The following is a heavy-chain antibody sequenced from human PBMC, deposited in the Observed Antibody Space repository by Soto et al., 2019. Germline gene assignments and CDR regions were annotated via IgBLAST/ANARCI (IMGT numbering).Heavy chain of an antibody. D-gene: IGHD6-13*01. CDR3: ARARYGSTGPALDY. V-gene: IGHV3-33*01. Sequence: QVQLVESGGGVVQPGRSLRLSCAASGFTFSSYGMHWVRQAPGKGLEWVAVIWYDGSNKYYADSVKGRFTISRDNSKNTLYLQMKSLGAEDTAVYYCARARYGSTGPALDYWGQGTLVTVSS. CDR2: IWYDGSNK. J-gene: IGHJ4*02. CDR1: GFTFSSYG.